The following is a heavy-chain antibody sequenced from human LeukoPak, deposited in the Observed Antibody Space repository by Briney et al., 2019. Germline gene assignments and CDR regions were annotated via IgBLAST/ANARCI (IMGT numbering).Heavy chain of an antibody. D-gene: IGHD5-24*01. CDR3: ARDLQILRPGCFDY. CDR1: GFSFSSYG. Sequence: GGSLRLSCAASGFSFSSYGMHWVRQAPGKALEWVAVIWYDGSNKYYADSVKGRFTISRDNSKNTLYLQMNSLRAEDTAVYYCARDLQILRPGCFDYWGQGSLVTVSS. J-gene: IGHJ4*02. CDR2: IWYDGSNK. V-gene: IGHV3-33*01.